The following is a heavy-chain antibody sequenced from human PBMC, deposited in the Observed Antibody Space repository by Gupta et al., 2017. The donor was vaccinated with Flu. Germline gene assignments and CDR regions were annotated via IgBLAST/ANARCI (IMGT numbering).Heavy chain of an antibody. D-gene: IGHD3-9*01. Sequence: EVQLLESGGGLVQPGGSLRLSCAASGFTFSSYAMSWVRQAPGKGLEWVSAISGSGGSTYYADSVKGRFTISRDNSKNTLYLQMNSLRAEDTAVYYCAKGFDWRKADGDYFDYWGQGTLVTVSS. CDR1: GFTFSSYA. CDR2: ISGSGGST. V-gene: IGHV3-23*01. CDR3: AKGFDWRKADGDYFDY. J-gene: IGHJ4*02.